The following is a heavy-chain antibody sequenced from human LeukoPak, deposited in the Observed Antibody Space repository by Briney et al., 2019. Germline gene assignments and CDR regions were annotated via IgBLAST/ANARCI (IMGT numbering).Heavy chain of an antibody. CDR3: AGTTVTTNWFDP. V-gene: IGHV4-61*02. CDR2: IYTSGST. J-gene: IGHJ5*02. D-gene: IGHD4-17*01. CDR1: GGSISSGSYY. Sequence: SETLSLTCTVSGGSISSGSYYWSWIRQPAGKGLEWIGRIYTSGSTNYNPSLKSRVTISVDTSKNQFSLKLSSVTAADTAVYYCAGTTVTTNWFDPWGQGTLVTVSS.